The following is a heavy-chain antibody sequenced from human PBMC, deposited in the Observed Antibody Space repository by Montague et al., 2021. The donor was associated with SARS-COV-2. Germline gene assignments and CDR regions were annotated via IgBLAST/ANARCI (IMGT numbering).Heavy chain of an antibody. V-gene: IGHV4-39*07. CDR3: ARVPDSGTYWSGVY. D-gene: IGHD1-26*01. CDR2: IYHSGSA. Sequence: SETLSLTCTVSGGSISSTSYYWGWVRQPPGKGLEWIGSIYHSGSAYFXPSLKSRVTISIDTSKNQFSLKVNSVTAADTAVYYCARVPDSGTYWSGVYWGQGTLVTVSS. J-gene: IGHJ4*02. CDR1: GGSISSTSYY.